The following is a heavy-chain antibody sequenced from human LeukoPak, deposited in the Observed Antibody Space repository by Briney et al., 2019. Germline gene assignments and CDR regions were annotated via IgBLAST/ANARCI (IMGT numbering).Heavy chain of an antibody. J-gene: IGHJ4*02. Sequence: GRSLRLSCAASGFTFSSYGMHWVRQAPGKGLEWVAVILYDGSNKYYADSVKGRFTISRDNSKNTLYLQMNSLRAEDTAVYYCAKDQGGYYDSSGYYFDYWGQGTLVTVSS. D-gene: IGHD3-22*01. CDR1: GFTFSSYG. CDR3: AKDQGGYYDSSGYYFDY. V-gene: IGHV3-30*18. CDR2: ILYDGSNK.